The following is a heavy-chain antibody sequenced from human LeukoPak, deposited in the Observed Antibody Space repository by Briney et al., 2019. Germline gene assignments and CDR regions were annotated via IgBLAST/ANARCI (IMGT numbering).Heavy chain of an antibody. CDR2: IYPISGGT. Sequence: ASVKDSCKASGYTFTGYYMHWVRQAPGQGLEWMGWIYPISGGTNYAQKFQGRVTMTRDTSISTAYMELSRLRSGDTAVYYCARELLDIVVVVAARNAFDIWGQGTMVTVSS. CDR3: ARELLDIVVVVAARNAFDI. J-gene: IGHJ3*02. D-gene: IGHD2-15*01. V-gene: IGHV1-2*02. CDR1: GYTFTGYY.